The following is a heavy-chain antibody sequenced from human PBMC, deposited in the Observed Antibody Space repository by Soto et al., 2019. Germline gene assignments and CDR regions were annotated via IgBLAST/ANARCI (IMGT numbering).Heavy chain of an antibody. J-gene: IGHJ3*02. CDR1: GFTFSSYT. CDR3: ARDPEPFSDILTGSYKAAFDI. CDR2: ISGSSTYI. D-gene: IGHD3-9*01. Sequence: PGGSLRLSCAASGFTFSSYTMNWVRQAPGKGLEWVSYISGSSTYIYLVDSVKGRFSISRDNAQNSLYLQMNSLRAEDTAVYFCARDPEPFSDILTGSYKAAFDIWGQGAMVTVSS. V-gene: IGHV3-21*06.